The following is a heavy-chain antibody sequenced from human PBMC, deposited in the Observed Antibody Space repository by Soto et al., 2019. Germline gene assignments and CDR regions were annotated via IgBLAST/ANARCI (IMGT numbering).Heavy chain of an antibody. D-gene: IGHD3-22*01. CDR1: GSSYGDPY. V-gene: IGHV4-34*01. J-gene: IGHJ4*02. CDR2: IKHRGMA. Sequence: VYGSSYGDPYWSWVRQSSGKGLEWLGEIKHRGMATYNPTLNGRLGMSLDPSKKEFSLRMHSVTAADTAIYYCAKGGDAYDRGGYHYSAFLEFWGQGTLVTVSS. CDR3: AKGGDAYDRGGYHYSAFLEF.